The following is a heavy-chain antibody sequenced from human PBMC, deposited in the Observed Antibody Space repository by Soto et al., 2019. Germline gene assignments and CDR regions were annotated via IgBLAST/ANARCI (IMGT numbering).Heavy chain of an antibody. CDR3: ARDMGEYISTGSLDY. D-gene: IGHD3-16*01. CDR2: ISAHNGNT. J-gene: IGHJ4*02. V-gene: IGHV1-18*01. CDR1: GYTFTTYG. Sequence: QVQLMQSGDEVKKPGASVKVSCKASGYTFTTYGISWVRQAPGQGLEWMGWISAHNGNTHYGQKFQGRATMTTDTSTSTAYVELRSLRSDDTAVYYCARDMGEYISTGSLDYWGQGTLVTVSS.